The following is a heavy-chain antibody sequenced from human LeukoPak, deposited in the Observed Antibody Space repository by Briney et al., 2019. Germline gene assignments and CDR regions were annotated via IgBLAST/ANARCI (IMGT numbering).Heavy chain of an antibody. V-gene: IGHV1-18*01. J-gene: IGHJ4*02. D-gene: IGHD2-2*02. CDR1: GYTFTSYG. CDR2: ISAYNGNT. CDR3: ARDRGFVVVPAAILPDY. Sequence: ASVKVSCKASGYTFTSYGISWVRQAPGQGLEWMGWISAYNGNTNYAQKLQGRVTMTTDTSTSTAYMELRSLRSDDTAVYYCARDRGFVVVPAAILPDYWGQGTLVTVSS.